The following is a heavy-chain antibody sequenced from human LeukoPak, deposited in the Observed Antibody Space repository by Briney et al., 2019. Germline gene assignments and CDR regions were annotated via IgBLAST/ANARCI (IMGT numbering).Heavy chain of an antibody. V-gene: IGHV3-20*04. D-gene: IGHD3-22*01. CDR2: INWNGGTT. Sequence: GGSLRLSCAASGFTFNDYGMSWVRQGPGKGLEWVSGINWNGGTTGYADSVRGRFTISRDNAKNSLYLQMNSLGAEDTALYYCARAKHYYDSSNYVWGQGTLVTVSS. J-gene: IGHJ4*02. CDR3: ARAKHYYDSSNYV. CDR1: GFTFNDYG.